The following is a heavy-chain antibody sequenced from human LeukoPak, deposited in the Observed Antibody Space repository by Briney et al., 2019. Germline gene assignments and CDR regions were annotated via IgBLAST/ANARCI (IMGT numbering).Heavy chain of an antibody. Sequence: GGSLRLSCAASGFTFSSYGMHWVRQAPGKGLEWVAFIRYDGSNKYYADSVKGRFTISRDNSKNTLYLQMDSLRAEDTAVYYCAKAPRDCSSTSCYRAYYYYYMDVWGKGTAVTVSS. CDR2: IRYDGSNK. V-gene: IGHV3-30*02. CDR3: AKAPRDCSSTSCYRAYYYYYMDV. J-gene: IGHJ6*03. CDR1: GFTFSSYG. D-gene: IGHD2-2*02.